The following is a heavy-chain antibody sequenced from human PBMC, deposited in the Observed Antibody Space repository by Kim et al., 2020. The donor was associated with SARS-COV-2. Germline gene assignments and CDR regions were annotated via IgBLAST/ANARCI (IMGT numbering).Heavy chain of an antibody. V-gene: IGHV1-3*01. CDR2: GNGNK. CDR3: LGGFYFDY. D-gene: IGHD3-16*01. J-gene: IGHJ4*02. Sequence: GNGNKIYSPKFQGRVTFTTDTSASTAYMELSFLRSEDSAVYYCLGGFYFDYWGQGTLVTVSS.